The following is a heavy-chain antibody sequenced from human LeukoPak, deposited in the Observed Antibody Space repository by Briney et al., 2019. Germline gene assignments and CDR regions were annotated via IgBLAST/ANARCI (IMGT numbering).Heavy chain of an antibody. D-gene: IGHD3-10*01. CDR1: GYTFTGYY. CDR2: INPNSGGT. V-gene: IGHV1-2*02. J-gene: IGHJ5*02. Sequence: GASVKVSCKASGYTFTGYYMHWVRQAPGQGLEWMGWINPNSGGTNYAQKFQGRVTMTRDTSISTAYMELSRLRSDGTAVYYCARVVYYYGSGSLIPLDPWGQGTLVTVSS. CDR3: ARVVYYYGSGSLIPLDP.